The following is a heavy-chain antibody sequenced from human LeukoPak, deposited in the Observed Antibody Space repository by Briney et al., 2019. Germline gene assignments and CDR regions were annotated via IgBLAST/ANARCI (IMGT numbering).Heavy chain of an antibody. V-gene: IGHV1-2*02. CDR2: INPNSGGT. J-gene: IGHJ4*02. Sequence: ASVKVSCKASGYTFTGYYMHWVRQAPGQGLEWMGWINPNSGGTNYAQKFQGRVTMTRDTSISTAYMELSRLRSDDTAVYYCARERKTTTTHYLDYWGQGTLVTVSS. CDR1: GYTFTGYY. D-gene: IGHD4-11*01. CDR3: ARERKTTTTHYLDY.